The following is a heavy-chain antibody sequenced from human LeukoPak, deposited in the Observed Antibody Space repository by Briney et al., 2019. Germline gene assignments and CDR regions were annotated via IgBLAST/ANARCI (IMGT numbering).Heavy chain of an antibody. CDR1: GFTFSSYS. Sequence: GGSLRLSCAASGFTFSSYSMSWVRQAPGKGLEWVSGISTSSTYRLYADSVKGRFTISRDNAKSSLYLEMNSLRAEDTAVYYCARDVDGSGNYGFDWWGQGMLVTVSS. J-gene: IGHJ4*02. CDR2: ISTSSTYR. V-gene: IGHV3-21*01. D-gene: IGHD3-10*01. CDR3: ARDVDGSGNYGFDW.